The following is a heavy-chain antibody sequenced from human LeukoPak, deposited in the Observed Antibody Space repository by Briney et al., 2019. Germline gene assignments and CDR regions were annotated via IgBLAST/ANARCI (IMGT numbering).Heavy chain of an antibody. CDR2: IWYDGSNK. Sequence: PGGSLRLSCAASGFTFSSYGMHWVRQAPGKGLAWVAVIWYDGSNKYYADCRKGRFTISRDNSMTTLYLQMNSPRDEDTAVYYCARTYYYESSGSGGDAFDIWGQGTMVIVSS. CDR1: GFTFSSYG. V-gene: IGHV3-33*01. D-gene: IGHD3-22*01. CDR3: ARTYYYESSGSGGDAFDI. J-gene: IGHJ3*02.